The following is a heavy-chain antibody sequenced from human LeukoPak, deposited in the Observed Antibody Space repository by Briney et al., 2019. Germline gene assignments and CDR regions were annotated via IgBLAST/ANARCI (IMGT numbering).Heavy chain of an antibody. CDR2: IYHSGST. CDR3: ARGRDYYGSGSYYTS. CDR1: GGSISSGGYS. Sequence: NPSETLSLTCAVSGGSISSGGYSWSWIRQPPGKGLEWIGYIYHSGSTHYNPSLKSRVTISVDRSKNQFSLKLSSVTAADTAVYYCARGRDYYGSGSYYTSWGQGTLVTVSS. D-gene: IGHD3-10*01. J-gene: IGHJ5*02. V-gene: IGHV4-30-2*01.